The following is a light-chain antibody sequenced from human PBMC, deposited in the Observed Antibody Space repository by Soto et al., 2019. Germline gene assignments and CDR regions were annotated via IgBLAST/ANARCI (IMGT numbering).Light chain of an antibody. V-gene: IGKV3-15*01. CDR2: RAS. CDR1: QSVSSN. CDR3: QHYHNWPPWT. J-gene: IGKJ1*01. Sequence: EIVMTQSPATLSVSPGERATLSCRASQSVSSNLAWYQQKPGQAPRLLIYRASTRATGIPARFSGSGSGTDFTLTITSRQSEDFEVYYCQHYHNWPPWTFGQGTKVEIK.